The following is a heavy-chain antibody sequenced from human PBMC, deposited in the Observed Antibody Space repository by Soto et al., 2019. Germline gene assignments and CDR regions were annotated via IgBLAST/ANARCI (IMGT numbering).Heavy chain of an antibody. J-gene: IGHJ6*02. CDR2: INHSGST. D-gene: IGHD3-16*02. CDR1: GGSFSGYY. CDR3: ARVSSDYVWGSYRLGYGMDV. Sequence: QVQLQQWGAGLLKPSETLSLTCAVYGGSFSGYYWSWIRQPPGKGLEWIGEINHSGSTNYNPSLKSRVTLSVDTSKNQFSLKLSSVTAADTAVYYCARVSSDYVWGSYRLGYGMDVWGQGTTVTVSS. V-gene: IGHV4-34*01.